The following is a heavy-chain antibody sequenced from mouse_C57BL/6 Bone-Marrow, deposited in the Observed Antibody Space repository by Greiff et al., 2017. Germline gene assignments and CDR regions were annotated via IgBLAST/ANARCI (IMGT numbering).Heavy chain of an antibody. D-gene: IGHD2-4*01. Sequence: EVQLVESGGGLVKPGGSLKLSCAASGFTFSSYAMSWVRQTPEKRLEWVATISDGGSYTYYPDNVKGRFTISRDNAKNNLYLQMIHLKSENTDMYNCESNYDYIRGAMDYWGQGTSVTVSS. CDR3: ESNYDYIRGAMDY. CDR1: GFTFSSYA. J-gene: IGHJ4*01. CDR2: ISDGGSYT. V-gene: IGHV5-4*01.